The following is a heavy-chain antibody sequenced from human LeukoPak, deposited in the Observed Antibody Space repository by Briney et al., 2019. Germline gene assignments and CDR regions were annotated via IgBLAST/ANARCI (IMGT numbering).Heavy chain of an antibody. Sequence: GGSLRLSCAASGFTFDDYAMHWVRQAPGKGLEWVSGISWNSGSIGYADSVKGRFTISRDNAKNSLYLQMNSLRAEDTALYYCAKEVVPAATLGYFDYWGQGTLVTVSS. D-gene: IGHD2-2*01. V-gene: IGHV3-9*01. CDR3: AKEVVPAATLGYFDY. CDR1: GFTFDDYA. CDR2: ISWNSGSI. J-gene: IGHJ4*02.